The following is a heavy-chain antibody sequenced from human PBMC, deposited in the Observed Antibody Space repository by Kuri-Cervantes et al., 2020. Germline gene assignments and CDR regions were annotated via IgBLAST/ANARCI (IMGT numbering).Heavy chain of an antibody. V-gene: IGHV3-23*01. CDR2: IGRLGGGI. D-gene: IGHD2-2*01. J-gene: IGHJ4*02. Sequence: GGSLRLSCAASGFTFDSHAMSWVRQPPGKGLEWVSGIGRLGGGIYYADSVKGRFTVSRDNSQNMLYLQMNSLRAEDTAVYYCARGCSSTSCYALFDYWGQGTLVTVSS. CDR3: ARGCSSTSCYALFDY. CDR1: GFTFDSHA.